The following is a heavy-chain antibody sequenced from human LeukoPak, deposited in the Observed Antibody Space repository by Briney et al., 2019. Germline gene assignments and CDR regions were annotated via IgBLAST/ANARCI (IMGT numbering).Heavy chain of an antibody. CDR2: IYYSGST. CDR3: ARLYRVAVAGTFDY. J-gene: IGHJ4*02. Sequence: SETLSLTCTVSGGSISSYYRSWIRQPPGKGLEWIGYIYYSGSTNYNPSLKSRVTISVDTSKNQFSLKLSSVTAADTAVYYCARLYRVAVAGTFDYWGQGTLVSVSS. D-gene: IGHD6-19*01. V-gene: IGHV4-59*08. CDR1: GGSISSYY.